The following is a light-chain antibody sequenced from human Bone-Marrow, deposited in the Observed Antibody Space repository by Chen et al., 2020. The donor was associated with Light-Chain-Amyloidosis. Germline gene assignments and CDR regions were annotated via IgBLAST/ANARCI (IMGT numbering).Light chain of an antibody. CDR1: NIGSTS. CDR2: DDS. CDR3: QVWDRSSDRPV. Sequence: SYVLTQPSSVSVAPGQTATIACGGNNIGSTSVHWYQQTPGQAPLLVVYDDSDRPSGIPERLSGSNSGKTAPLTISRVEAVDEADYFCQVWDRSSDRPVFVGGTKLTVL. V-gene: IGLV3-21*02. J-gene: IGLJ3*02.